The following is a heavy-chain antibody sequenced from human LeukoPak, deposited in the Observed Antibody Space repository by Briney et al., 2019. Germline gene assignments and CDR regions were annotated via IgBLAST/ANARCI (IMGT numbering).Heavy chain of an antibody. CDR3: ARVNVYVWGSYEDYFDY. CDR2: INAGNGNT. Sequence: ASVKVSCKASGYTFTSYAMHWVRQAPGQRLEWMGWINAGNGNTKYSQKFQGRVTITRDTSASTAYMELSSLRSEDTAVDYCARVNVYVWGSYEDYFDYWGQGTLVTVSS. CDR1: GYTFTSYA. J-gene: IGHJ4*02. D-gene: IGHD3-16*01. V-gene: IGHV1-3*01.